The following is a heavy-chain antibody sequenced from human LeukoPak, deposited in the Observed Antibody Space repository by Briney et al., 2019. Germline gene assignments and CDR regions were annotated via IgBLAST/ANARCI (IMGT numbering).Heavy chain of an antibody. Sequence: GGSLRLSCVASGFTFRLYAMNWVRQAPGKGLEWVSSISGSGTSTYYADSVKGRFTISRDNSKNMLYLQMNSLRDEDTAVYYCAKTFPYGTTWYGFCDYWGQGALVTVSS. CDR1: GFTFRLYA. V-gene: IGHV3-23*01. J-gene: IGHJ4*02. D-gene: IGHD3-3*01. CDR3: AKTFPYGTTWYGFCDY. CDR2: ISGSGTST.